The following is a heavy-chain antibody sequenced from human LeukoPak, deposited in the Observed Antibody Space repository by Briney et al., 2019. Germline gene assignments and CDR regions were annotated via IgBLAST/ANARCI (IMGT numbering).Heavy chain of an antibody. CDR3: ASAYCSGGSCYYYYYGMDV. Sequence: GSNKYYADSVKGRFTISRDNSKNTLYLQMNSLRAEDTAVYYCASAYCSGGSCYYYYYGMDVWGQGTTVTVSS. CDR2: GSNK. J-gene: IGHJ6*02. D-gene: IGHD2-15*01. V-gene: IGHV3-30-3*01.